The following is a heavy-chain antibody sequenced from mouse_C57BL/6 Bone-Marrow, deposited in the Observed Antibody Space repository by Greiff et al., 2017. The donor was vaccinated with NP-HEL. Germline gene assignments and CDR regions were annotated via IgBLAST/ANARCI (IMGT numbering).Heavy chain of an antibody. CDR1: GFTFSGYA. Sequence: EVMLVESGGGLVKPGGSLKLSCAASGFTFSGYAMSWVRQTPEKRLEWVATISDGGSYTYYPDNVKGRFTISRDNAKNNLYLQMSHLKSEDTAMYYCARGGKDYWGQGTTLTVSS. J-gene: IGHJ2*01. D-gene: IGHD2-1*01. V-gene: IGHV5-4*03. CDR3: ARGGKDY. CDR2: ISDGGSYT.